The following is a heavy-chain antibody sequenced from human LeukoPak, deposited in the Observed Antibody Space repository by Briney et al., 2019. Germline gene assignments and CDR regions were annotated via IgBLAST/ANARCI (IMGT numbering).Heavy chain of an antibody. CDR1: GYTFTGYY. J-gene: IGHJ4*02. V-gene: IGHV1-46*01. CDR3: SRGDSSGYHDY. Sequence: ASVKVSCKASGYTFTGYYMHWVRQAPGQGLEWMGIINPSGGSTSYAQKFQGRVTITRDTSASTAYMELSSLRSEDTAVYYCSRGDSSGYHDYWGQGTLVTVSS. D-gene: IGHD3-22*01. CDR2: INPSGGST.